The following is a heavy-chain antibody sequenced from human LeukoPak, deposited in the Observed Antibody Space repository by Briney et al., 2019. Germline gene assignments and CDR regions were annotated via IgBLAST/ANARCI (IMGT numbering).Heavy chain of an antibody. J-gene: IGHJ5*02. CDR3: ARVSRNYYDSSGYYYANWFDP. D-gene: IGHD3-22*01. CDR2: INHSGST. V-gene: IGHV4-34*01. Sequence: SETLSLTCAVYGGSFSGYYWSWIRQPPGKGLEWIGEINHSGSTNYNPSLKSRVTISVDTSKNQFSLKLSSVTAADTAVYYCARVSRNYYDSSGYYYANWFDPWGQGNLVTVSS. CDR1: GGSFSGYY.